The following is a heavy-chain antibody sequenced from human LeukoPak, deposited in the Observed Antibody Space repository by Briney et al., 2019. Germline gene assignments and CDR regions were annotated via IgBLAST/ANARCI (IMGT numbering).Heavy chain of an antibody. CDR2: IVVGSGNT. CDR1: GFTFTSSA. V-gene: IGHV1-58*01. CDR3: AARTANVAFDI. J-gene: IGHJ3*02. D-gene: IGHD1-1*01. Sequence: SVKVSCKASGFTFTSSAVQWVRQARGQRLEWIGWIVVGSGNTNYAQKFQERDTITRDMSTSTAYMELSSLRSEDTAVYCCAARTANVAFDIWGQGTMVTVSS.